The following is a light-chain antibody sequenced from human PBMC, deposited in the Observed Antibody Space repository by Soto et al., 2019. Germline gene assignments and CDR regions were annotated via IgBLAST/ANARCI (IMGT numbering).Light chain of an antibody. Sequence: EIVLTQSPAILSVSPGERATLSCRASQSVSSNLAWYRQKPGQAPRLLIYGASTRETGIPARISGSGAWTDFTRPINSLEPADVEVDDCQQYGRSTRTFGPGTKVDIK. CDR1: QSVSSN. CDR2: GAS. V-gene: IGKV3-15*01. J-gene: IGKJ1*01. CDR3: QQYGRSTRT.